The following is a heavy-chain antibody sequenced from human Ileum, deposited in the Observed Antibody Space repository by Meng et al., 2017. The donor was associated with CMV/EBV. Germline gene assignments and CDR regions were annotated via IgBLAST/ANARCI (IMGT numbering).Heavy chain of an antibody. V-gene: IGHV4-34*02. Sequence: QQGGAGLVKPSETLSLTCAVSGEPLNGFFCSWIRQPPGRGLEWIGEVNNRGRTNYNPSLKSRLTISIDTSKRQLSLMVASVTAADSAIYYCASGRLQFTPSALQHWGPGTLVTVSS. J-gene: IGHJ1*01. D-gene: IGHD5-24*01. CDR2: VNNRGRT. CDR3: ASGRLQFTPSALQH. CDR1: GEPLNGFF.